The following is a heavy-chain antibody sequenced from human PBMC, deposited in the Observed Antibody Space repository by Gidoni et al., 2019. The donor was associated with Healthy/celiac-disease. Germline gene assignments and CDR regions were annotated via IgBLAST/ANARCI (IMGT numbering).Heavy chain of an antibody. CDR3: AKDSYGYENWFDP. CDR1: GFTLSSYA. J-gene: IGHJ5*02. CDR2: ISGRGGST. D-gene: IGHD5-18*01. Sequence: EVQLLESGGGLVQPGGSLILSCAASGFTLSSYAMGWVRQAQGQGLGGVSAISGRGGSTYYADSVKGRFTISRDNSKNTLYLQMNSRRAEDTAVYYCAKDSYGYENWFDPWGQGTLVTVSS. V-gene: IGHV3-23*01.